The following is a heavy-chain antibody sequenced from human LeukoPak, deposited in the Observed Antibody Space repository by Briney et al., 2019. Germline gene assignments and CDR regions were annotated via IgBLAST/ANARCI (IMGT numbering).Heavy chain of an antibody. CDR3: ARLVRYCSTNSCYPFDF. Sequence: SETLSLTCTVSGGSISISSHYWAWIRQPPGKGLEWIGSMYYTGGTYYNPSLKSRVTVSIDTSKNQFSLKLNSVTAADTAVYYCARLVRYCSTNSCYPFDFWGQGTLVTVSS. V-gene: IGHV4-39*01. CDR1: GGSISISSHY. D-gene: IGHD2-2*01. CDR2: MYYTGGT. J-gene: IGHJ4*02.